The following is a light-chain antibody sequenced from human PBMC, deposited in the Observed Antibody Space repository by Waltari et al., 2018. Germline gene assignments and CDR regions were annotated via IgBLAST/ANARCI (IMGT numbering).Light chain of an antibody. CDR2: GAS. CDR3: QKYNTWPPST. Sequence: EIVMTQSPAALAVSPGERATLSCRASQSVSRNLAWYQHKPGQPPRLLISGASTRATGVPARFSGSGSGTEFTLTISSLQSEDSAIYYCQKYNTWPPSTFGQGTKLEIK. V-gene: IGKV3-15*01. J-gene: IGKJ2*02. CDR1: QSVSRN.